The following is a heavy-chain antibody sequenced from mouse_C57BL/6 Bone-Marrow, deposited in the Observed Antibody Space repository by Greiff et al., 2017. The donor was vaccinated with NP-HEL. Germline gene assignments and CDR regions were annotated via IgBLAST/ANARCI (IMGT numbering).Heavy chain of an antibody. Sequence: VQLKESGGGLVKPGGSLKLSCAASGFTFSSYAMSWVRQTPEKRLEWVATISDGGSYTYYPDNVKGRFTISRDNAKNNLYLQMSHLKSEDTAMYYCARSNPAWFAYWGQGTLVTVSA. CDR2: ISDGGSYT. CDR1: GFTFSSYA. D-gene: IGHD2-5*01. V-gene: IGHV5-4*01. CDR3: ARSNPAWFAY. J-gene: IGHJ3*01.